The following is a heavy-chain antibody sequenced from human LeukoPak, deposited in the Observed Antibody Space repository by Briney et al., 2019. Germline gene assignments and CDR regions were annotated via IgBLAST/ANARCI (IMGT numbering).Heavy chain of an antibody. Sequence: GRSLRLSCAASGFTFSSYGMHWVRQAPGKGLEWVAVIWYDGSNKYYADSVKGRFTISRDNSKNTLYLQMNSLRAEDTAVYYCASGSSGITHPSDYYYYGMDVWGQGTTVTVSS. V-gene: IGHV3-33*01. CDR1: GFTFSSYG. CDR3: ASGSSGITHPSDYYYYGMDV. CDR2: IWYDGSNK. D-gene: IGHD6-19*01. J-gene: IGHJ6*02.